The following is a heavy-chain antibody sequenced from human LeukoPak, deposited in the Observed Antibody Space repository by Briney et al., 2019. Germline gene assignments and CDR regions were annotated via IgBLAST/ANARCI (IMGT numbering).Heavy chain of an antibody. CDR1: GYSISSGYY. Sequence: PSETLSLTCTVSGYSISSGYYWGWIRQPPGKGLEWIGSIYYSGSTYYNPSLKSRVTTSVDTSKNQFSLKLSSVTAADTAVYYCARGGMIVVVGAFDIWGQGTMVTVSS. CDR2: IYYSGST. D-gene: IGHD3-22*01. J-gene: IGHJ3*02. V-gene: IGHV4-38-2*02. CDR3: ARGGMIVVVGAFDI.